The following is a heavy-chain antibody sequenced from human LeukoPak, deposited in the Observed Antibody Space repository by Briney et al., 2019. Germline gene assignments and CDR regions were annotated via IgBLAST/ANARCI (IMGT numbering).Heavy chain of an antibody. CDR1: GGSFSGYY. J-gene: IGHJ6*02. CDR2: INHSGST. V-gene: IGHV4-34*01. Sequence: SETLSLTCAVYGGSFSGYYWSWIRQPPGKGLEWIGEINHSGSTNYNPSLKSRVTISVDTSKNQFSLKLSSVTAADTAVYYCARGTTGTTATPPYYYYYGMDAWCQGTTVTVSS. D-gene: IGHD1-1*01. CDR3: ARGTTGTTATPPYYYYYGMDA.